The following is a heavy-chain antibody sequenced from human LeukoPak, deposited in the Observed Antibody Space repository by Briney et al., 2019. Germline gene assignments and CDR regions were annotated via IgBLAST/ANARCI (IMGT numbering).Heavy chain of an antibody. Sequence: PSETLSLTCTVSGGSISSYYWSWIRQPPGKGLEWIGYIYYSGSTNYNPSLKSRVTISVDTSKNRFSLKLSSVNAADTAVYYCARDQRMVATNYYYGMDVWGQGTTVTVSS. J-gene: IGHJ6*02. CDR1: GGSISSYY. CDR2: IYYSGST. CDR3: ARDQRMVATNYYYGMDV. V-gene: IGHV4-59*01. D-gene: IGHD5-12*01.